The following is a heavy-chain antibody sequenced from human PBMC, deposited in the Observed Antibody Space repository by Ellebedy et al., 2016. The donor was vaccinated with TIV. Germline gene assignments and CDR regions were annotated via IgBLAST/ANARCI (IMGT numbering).Heavy chain of an antibody. CDR1: GDSIRSNY. CDR2: IYYSGDT. Sequence: MPGGSLRLSCSVSGDSIRSNYWTWIRQPPGKGLEWVGYIYYSGDTNYSPSLESRATISLDTSKNQLSLKLSSVTTADTAVYYCARGKFYDSRGQLLGFDYWGQGTPVTVSS. D-gene: IGHD3-22*01. V-gene: IGHV4-59*01. J-gene: IGHJ4*02. CDR3: ARGKFYDSRGQLLGFDY.